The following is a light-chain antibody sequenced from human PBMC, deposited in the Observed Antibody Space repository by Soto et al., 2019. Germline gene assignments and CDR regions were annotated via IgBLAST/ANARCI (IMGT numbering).Light chain of an antibody. V-gene: IGKV1-39*01. CDR2: TAS. J-gene: IGKJ4*01. CDR1: QNIKKY. CDR3: QQSFGTPLT. Sequence: DIQMTQSPSSLSASVGDRVTITCRASQNIKKYLNWYQQKPGKAPNLLIYTASSLQVGLPSRFSGSGSGTDFTLTISSLQPEDSAPYYCQQSFGTPLTFGGGTKVEI.